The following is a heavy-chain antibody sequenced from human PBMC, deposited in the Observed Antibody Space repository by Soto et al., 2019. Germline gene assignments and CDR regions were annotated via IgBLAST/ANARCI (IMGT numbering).Heavy chain of an antibody. CDR2: IYYSGST. CDR1: VGSSSCSRYY. J-gene: IGHJ5*02. V-gene: IGHV4-39*01. Sequence: TLTPLCSLSVGSSSCSRYYPCWSRQPPGKGLVRLGGIYYSGSTHYNPSLKRRVTISVDTSKNHLSMKLSSVTAADTAVLYWARHRARNWFDPWSHGTVVTLSS. CDR3: ARHRARNWFDP. D-gene: IGHD6-6*01.